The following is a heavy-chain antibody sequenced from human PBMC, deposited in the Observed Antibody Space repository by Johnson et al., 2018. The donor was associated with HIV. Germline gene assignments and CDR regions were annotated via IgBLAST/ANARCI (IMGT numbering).Heavy chain of an antibody. Sequence: VQLVESGGGLVQPGGSLRLSCAASGFTFSSYWMSWVRQAPGKGLEWVANIKQDGSEKYYVDSVKGRFTISRDNAKNSLYLQMNSLRAEDTAVYYCARVGAGADGGDSFDIWGQGTMVTVSS. V-gene: IGHV3-7*05. CDR1: GFTFSSYW. CDR3: ARVGAGADGGDSFDI. CDR2: IKQDGSEK. J-gene: IGHJ3*02. D-gene: IGHD3-16*01.